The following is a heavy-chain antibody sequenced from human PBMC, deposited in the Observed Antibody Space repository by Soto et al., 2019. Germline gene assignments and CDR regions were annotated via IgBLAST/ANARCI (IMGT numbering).Heavy chain of an antibody. CDR3: ASTTVTTEVDAFDI. CDR2: IYYSGST. Sequence: SETLSLTCTVSGGSISSSSYYWGWIRQPPGKGLEWIGSIYYSGSTYYNPSLKSRVTISVDTSKNQFSLKLSSVTAADTAVYYCASTTVTTEVDAFDIWGQGTMVTVSS. V-gene: IGHV4-39*01. J-gene: IGHJ3*02. CDR1: GGSISSSSYY. D-gene: IGHD4-17*01.